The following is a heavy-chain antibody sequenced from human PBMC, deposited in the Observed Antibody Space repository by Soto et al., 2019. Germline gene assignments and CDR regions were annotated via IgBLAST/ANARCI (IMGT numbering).Heavy chain of an antibody. CDR3: AKSSNSGYEGYDAFDI. V-gene: IGHV3-23*01. Sequence: PGGSLRLSCAASGFTFSSYAMSWVRQAPGKGLEWVSAISGSGGSTYYADSVKGRFTISRDNSKNTLYLQMNSLRAEDTAVYYCAKSSNSGYEGYDAFDIWGQGTMVTVSS. D-gene: IGHD5-12*01. CDR1: GFTFSSYA. J-gene: IGHJ3*02. CDR2: ISGSGGST.